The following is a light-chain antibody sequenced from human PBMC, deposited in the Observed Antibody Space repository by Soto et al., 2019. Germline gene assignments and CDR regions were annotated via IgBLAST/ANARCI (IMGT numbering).Light chain of an antibody. CDR2: GTS. V-gene: IGKV3-15*01. Sequence: EIVMTQSPATLSVSPGERATLSCRASQSVSSTLAWYQQIPGQAPRLLLYGTSTRATGIPARFSGSGSGTEFTLTISGLQSEDFAFYYCQQYYQWPLTFGGGTKVEVK. CDR3: QQYYQWPLT. CDR1: QSVSST. J-gene: IGKJ4*01.